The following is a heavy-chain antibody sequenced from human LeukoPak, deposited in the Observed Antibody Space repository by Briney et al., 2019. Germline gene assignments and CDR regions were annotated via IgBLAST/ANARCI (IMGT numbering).Heavy chain of an antibody. V-gene: IGHV3-48*03. CDR1: GFTFSNYE. CDR2: ISSSGRNI. CDR3: ARDLVQLWSKDF. Sequence: GGSLRLSCAASGFTFSNYEFNWVRQAPAKGLERVSYISSSGRNIYYADSVKGRFTISRDNAKNSLYLQMNSLRAEDTAVYYCARDLVQLWSKDFWGQGTLVTVSS. J-gene: IGHJ4*02. D-gene: IGHD5-18*01.